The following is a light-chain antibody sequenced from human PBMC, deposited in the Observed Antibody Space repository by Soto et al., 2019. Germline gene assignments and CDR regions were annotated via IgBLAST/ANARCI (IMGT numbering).Light chain of an antibody. CDR1: SSNIGINA. J-gene: IGLJ1*01. CDR3: AAWDDSLNGLV. V-gene: IGLV1-44*01. CDR2: DNN. Sequence: QSVLTQPPSASGTPGQRGTISCSGSSSNIGINAVNWYQQLPGTAPKLVIYDNNQRPSGVPDRFSGSKSGISASLPISGLQSEDEADYSCAAWDDSLNGLVFGTGTKVTVL.